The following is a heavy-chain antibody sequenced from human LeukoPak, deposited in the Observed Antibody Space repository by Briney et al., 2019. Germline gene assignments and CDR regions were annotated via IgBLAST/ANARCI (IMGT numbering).Heavy chain of an antibody. V-gene: IGHV3-48*04. CDR1: GFTFSSYS. Sequence: GGSLRLSCAASGFTFSSYSMNWVRQAPGKGLEWVSYISSSSSVIYYADSVKGRFTISRDNAKNSLYLQMNSPRAEETAVYYCASMTTYCGGDCYFFDYWGQGTLVTVSS. CDR3: ASMTTYCGGDCYFFDY. J-gene: IGHJ4*02. D-gene: IGHD2-21*02. CDR2: ISSSSSVI.